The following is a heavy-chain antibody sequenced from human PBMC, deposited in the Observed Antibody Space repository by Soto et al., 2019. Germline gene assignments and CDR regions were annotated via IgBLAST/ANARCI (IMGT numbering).Heavy chain of an antibody. Sequence: QVQLVQSVAEVKKPGASVKVSCKASGYTFTSYDINLVRQATGQGLEWMGWMNPNSGNTGYAQKFQGRVTMTRHTSVSTAYMELSSLRTADPAVYYCAGLYGSGSESDYWGQGTLVTVSS. V-gene: IGHV1-8*01. J-gene: IGHJ4*02. CDR3: AGLYGSGSESDY. CDR1: GYTFTSYD. CDR2: MNPNSGNT. D-gene: IGHD3-10*01.